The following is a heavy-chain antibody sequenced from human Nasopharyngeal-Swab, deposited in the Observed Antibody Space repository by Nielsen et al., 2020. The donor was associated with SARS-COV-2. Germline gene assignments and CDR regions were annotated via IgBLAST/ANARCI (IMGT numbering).Heavy chain of an antibody. Sequence: SETLSLTCTVSGDSISPNYWSWIRQSPGKRLEWIGDIYYTGSADYSPSLRTRVTISVDRSKNRFSLELTSVTTADTAVYYCARWVPFRRGTGRPSFYYFGMDVWCQGTTVTVSS. CDR3: ARWVPFRRGTGRPSFYYFGMDV. D-gene: IGHD3/OR15-3a*01. V-gene: IGHV4-59*01. J-gene: IGHJ6*02. CDR1: GDSISPNY. CDR2: IYYTGSA.